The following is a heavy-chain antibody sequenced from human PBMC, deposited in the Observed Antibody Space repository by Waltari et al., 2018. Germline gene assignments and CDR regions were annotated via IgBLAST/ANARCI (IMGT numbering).Heavy chain of an antibody. V-gene: IGHV1-2*02. CDR3: ARATRQLSKSIDY. J-gene: IGHJ4*02. Sequence: QVQLVQSGAAVKKRGASVKVSCNAPAYTFTGYYMHWVRQAPGQGLEWMGWINPNSGGTNYAQKFQGRVTMTRGTSISTAYMELSTLRSHDTAVYYYARATRQLSKSIDYWGRGTLVTVSS. CDR2: INPNSGGT. CDR1: AYTFTGYY. D-gene: IGHD3-16*02.